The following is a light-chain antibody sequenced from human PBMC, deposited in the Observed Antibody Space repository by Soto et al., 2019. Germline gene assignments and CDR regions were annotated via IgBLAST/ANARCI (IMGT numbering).Light chain of an antibody. J-gene: IGLJ1*01. CDR3: CSYAASSTLYV. CDR2: EVN. CDR1: SSDIGTYNL. Sequence: QSVLTQPASVSVSPGQSITISCTGTSSDIGTYNLVSWYQQHPGKAPKLMIYEVNKRPSGVSDRFSGSKSGNTASLTISGLQADDEADYYCCSYAASSTLYVFGTGTKVTVL. V-gene: IGLV2-23*02.